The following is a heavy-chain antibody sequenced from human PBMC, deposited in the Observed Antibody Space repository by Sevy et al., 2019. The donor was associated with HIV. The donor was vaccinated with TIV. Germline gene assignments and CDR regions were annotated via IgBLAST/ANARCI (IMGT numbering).Heavy chain of an antibody. V-gene: IGHV3-48*02. J-gene: IGHJ4*02. CDR3: VRDETAIASHFDY. CDR1: GFTLSSYT. D-gene: IGHD2-21*01. CDR2: FDRTDIT. Sequence: GGSLRLSCEASGFTLSSYTMNWVRQSPEKGLEWVATFDRTDITHYADSVKGRFIISRDTAKNSLFLQMNSLRDDATAMYFCVRDETAIASHFDYWGRGTLVTVSS.